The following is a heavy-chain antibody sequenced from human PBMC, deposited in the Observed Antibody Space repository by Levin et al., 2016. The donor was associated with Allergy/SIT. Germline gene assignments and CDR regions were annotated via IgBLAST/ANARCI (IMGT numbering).Heavy chain of an antibody. CDR2: ISSSGSTI. D-gene: IGHD2-21*02. Sequence: GGPLRLSCAASGFTFSSYEMNWVRQAPGKGLEWVSYISSSGSTIYYADSVKGRFTISRDNAKNSLYLQMNSLRAEDTAVYYCAKDTCSGDCLHYFDYWGQETLVTVSS. CDR1: GFTFSSYE. V-gene: IGHV3-48*03. CDR3: AKDTCSGDCLHYFDY. J-gene: IGHJ4*02.